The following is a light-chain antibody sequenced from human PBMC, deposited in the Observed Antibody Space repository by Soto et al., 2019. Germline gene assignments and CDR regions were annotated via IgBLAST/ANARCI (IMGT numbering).Light chain of an antibody. CDR3: QQYGSSPGYT. Sequence: EIVLTQSPGTLSLSPGERATLSCRASQSVSSSYLAWYQQKPGQAPRLLSYGASSRATGIPDRFSGSGSGTDFTLIISRLEPEDFAVYYCQQYGSSPGYTFGQGTKREIK. CDR1: QSVSSSY. V-gene: IGKV3-20*01. CDR2: GAS. J-gene: IGKJ2*01.